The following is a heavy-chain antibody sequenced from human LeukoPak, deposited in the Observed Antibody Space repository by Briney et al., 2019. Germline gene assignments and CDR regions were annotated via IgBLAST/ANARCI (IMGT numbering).Heavy chain of an antibody. D-gene: IGHD2-2*01. CDR2: MNPNSGNT. J-gene: IGHJ3*02. CDR1: GYTFTSYD. V-gene: IGHV1-8*03. Sequence: ASVKVSCKASGYTFTSYDINWVRQATGQGLEWMGWMNPNSGNTGYAQKFQGRVTITRNTSISTAYMELSSLRSEDTAVYYCARASEDIVVVPGNDAFDIWGQGTMVTVSS. CDR3: ARASEDIVVVPGNDAFDI.